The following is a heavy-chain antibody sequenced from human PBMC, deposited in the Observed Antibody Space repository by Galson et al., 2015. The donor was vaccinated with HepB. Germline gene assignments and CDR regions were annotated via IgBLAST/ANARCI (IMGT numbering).Heavy chain of an antibody. CDR3: AREDSYGTFDY. CDR1: GFTFSNAW. CDR2: ISSSSSYI. V-gene: IGHV3-21*01. Sequence: SLRLSCAASGFTFSNAWMSWVRQAPGKGLEWVSSISSSSSYIYYADSVKGRFTISRDNAKNSLYLQMNSLRAEDTAVYYCAREDSYGTFDYWGQGTLVTVSS. J-gene: IGHJ4*02. D-gene: IGHD5-18*01.